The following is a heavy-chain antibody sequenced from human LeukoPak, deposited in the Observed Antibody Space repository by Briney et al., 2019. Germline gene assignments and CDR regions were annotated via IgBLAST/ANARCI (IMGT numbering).Heavy chain of an antibody. Sequence: PSETLSLTCGVSGGSFGGSYWGWIRQPPGKGLEWIGEINLSGSTNYNSSLTSRVTISLDTSKDQFSLNLRSVTTADTAVYYCARVSISLFGMVTAHFDSWGQGTLVAVSS. CDR3: ARVSISLFGMVTAHFDS. J-gene: IGHJ4*02. CDR2: INLSGST. CDR1: GGSFGGSY. D-gene: IGHD3-3*01. V-gene: IGHV4-34*01.